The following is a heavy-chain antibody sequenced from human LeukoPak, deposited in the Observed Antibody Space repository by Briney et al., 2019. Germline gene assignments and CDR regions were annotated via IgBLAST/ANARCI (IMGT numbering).Heavy chain of an antibody. CDR2: INSKTDGGTT. V-gene: IGHV3-15*01. CDR1: GFTFDEYG. J-gene: IGHJ6*02. Sequence: GGSLRLSCAASGFTFDEYGMSWVRQAPGKGLEWVGRINSKTDGGTTDYAAPVKGRFTISRDDSKNTLYLQMNSLKTEDTAVYYCTTVAAAAYYYYYGMDVWGQGTTVTVSS. CDR3: TTVAAAAYYYYYGMDV. D-gene: IGHD6-13*01.